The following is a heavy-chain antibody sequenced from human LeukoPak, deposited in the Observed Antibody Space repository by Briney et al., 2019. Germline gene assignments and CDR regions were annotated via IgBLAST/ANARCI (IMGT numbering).Heavy chain of an antibody. V-gene: IGHV1-46*01. Sequence: ASVKVSCKASGYTFTSYYMHWVRQAPGQGLEWMGIINPSGGSTSYAQKFQGRVTMTRDTSTSTVYMELSSLRSDDTAVYYCARETAAYYYDSSGYYYSDYWGQGTLVTVSS. J-gene: IGHJ4*02. CDR3: ARETAAYYYDSSGYYYSDY. D-gene: IGHD3-22*01. CDR1: GYTFTSYY. CDR2: INPSGGST.